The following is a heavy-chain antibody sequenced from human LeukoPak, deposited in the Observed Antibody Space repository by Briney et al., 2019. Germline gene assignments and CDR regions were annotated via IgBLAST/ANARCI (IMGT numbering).Heavy chain of an antibody. CDR2: IYTSGST. CDR3: AREVSGYSYFYYYYYMDV. V-gene: IGHV4-4*07. Sequence: SETLSLTFTVSGGSISSYYWSWIRQPAGKGLEWIGRIYTSGSTNYNPSLKSRVTMSVDTSKNQFSLKLSSVTAADTAVYYCAREVSGYSYFYYYYYMDVWGKGTTVTVSS. D-gene: IGHD5-18*01. CDR1: GGSISSYY. J-gene: IGHJ6*03.